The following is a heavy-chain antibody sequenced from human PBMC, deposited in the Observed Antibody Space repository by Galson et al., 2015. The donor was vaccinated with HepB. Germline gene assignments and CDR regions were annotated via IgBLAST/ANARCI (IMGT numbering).Heavy chain of an antibody. D-gene: IGHD6-19*01. V-gene: IGHV1-46*03. Sequence: SVKVYCKASGYTFTKNYIHWVRQAPGQGLEWMGIINPSSRSINYAQKFQGRVTMTRDTSTSTVYMELSSLRFEDTAVYYCTRQQVYSSVWNVSSDYYFGLDVWGQGTTIIVSS. CDR1: GYTFTKNY. J-gene: IGHJ6*02. CDR3: TRQQVYSSVWNVSSDYYFGLDV. CDR2: INPSSRSI.